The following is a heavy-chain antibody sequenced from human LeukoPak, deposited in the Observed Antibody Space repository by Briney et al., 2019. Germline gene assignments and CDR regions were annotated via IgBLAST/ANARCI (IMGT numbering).Heavy chain of an antibody. CDR2: ISGSGGST. D-gene: IGHD3-22*01. CDR3: AREASAYESRQLDY. CDR1: GFTFSSYA. V-gene: IGHV3-23*01. J-gene: IGHJ4*02. Sequence: GGSLRLSCAASGFTFSSYAMSWVRQAPGKGLEWVSAISGSGGSTYYADSVKGRFTISRDNSKNTLYLQMNSLRAEDTAMYYCAREASAYESRQLDYWGQGTLVTVSS.